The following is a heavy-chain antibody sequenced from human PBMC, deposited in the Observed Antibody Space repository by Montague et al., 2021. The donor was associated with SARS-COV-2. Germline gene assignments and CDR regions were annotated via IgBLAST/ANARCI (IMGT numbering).Heavy chain of an antibody. CDR2: ISSSSSYI. J-gene: IGHJ4*02. CDR1: GFTFSSYS. CDR3: VRGPYSGYDLGELDY. V-gene: IGHV3-21*01. D-gene: IGHD5-12*01. Sequence: FLRLSCAASGFTFSSYSMNWFRQAPGKGLEWVSSISSSSSYIYYADSVKGRSTISRDNAKNSMYLQMNSLRAEDTAVYYCVRGPYSGYDLGELDYWGQGALVTVSS.